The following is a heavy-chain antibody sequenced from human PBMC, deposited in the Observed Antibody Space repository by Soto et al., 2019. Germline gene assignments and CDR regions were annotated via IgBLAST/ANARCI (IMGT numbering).Heavy chain of an antibody. Sequence: QVTLKESGPVLVKPTETLTLTCTVSGLSLSTGKLGVSWIRQPPGKALEWLAHIFSNDDKSYSTSLRSRVTISKDTSRSQVVLTMTNMYPLDSGTYYCALIKDCSRTDCYLASFDPWGQGTLVTVSS. CDR3: ALIKDCSRTDCYLASFDP. CDR1: GLSLSTGKLG. V-gene: IGHV2-26*01. D-gene: IGHD2-2*01. J-gene: IGHJ5*02. CDR2: IFSNDDK.